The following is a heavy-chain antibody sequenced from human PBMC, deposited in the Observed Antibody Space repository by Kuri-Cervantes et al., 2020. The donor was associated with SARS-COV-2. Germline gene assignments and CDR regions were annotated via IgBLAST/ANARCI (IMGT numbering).Heavy chain of an antibody. J-gene: IGHJ4*02. CDR2: INHSGST. V-gene: IGHV4-34*01. CDR3: ARGRPVTTFYRTSYFDY. CDR1: GGSFSGYY. Sequence: GSLRLSCAVYGGSFSGYYWSWIRQPPGKGLEWIGEINHSGSTNYNPSLKSRVTISVDTSKNQFSLKLSSVTAADTAVYHCARGRPVTTFYRTSYFDYWGQGTLVTVSS. D-gene: IGHD4-17*01.